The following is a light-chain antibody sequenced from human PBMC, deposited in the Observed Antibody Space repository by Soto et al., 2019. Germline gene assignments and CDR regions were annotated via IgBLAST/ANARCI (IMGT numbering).Light chain of an antibody. CDR3: SSCAGINNPYV. J-gene: IGLJ1*01. V-gene: IGLV2-8*01. Sequence: QSALTQPPSASGSPGQSVTISCTGTSSDVGGCKFVSWYQQYPGKAPKLIIYEVSKRTSGVPDRFSGFKSGNTASLTVSGLQAEDEADYYCSSCAGINNPYVLGTGTKLTVL. CDR1: SSDVGGCKF. CDR2: EVS.